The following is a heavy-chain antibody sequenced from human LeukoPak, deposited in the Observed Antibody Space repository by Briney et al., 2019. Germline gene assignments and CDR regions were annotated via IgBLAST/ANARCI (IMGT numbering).Heavy chain of an antibody. D-gene: IGHD6-19*01. CDR3: ARFLSDSSGWNADAFDI. J-gene: IGHJ3*02. CDR2: IYYSGST. CDR1: GGSISSYY. V-gene: IGHV4-59*01. Sequence: SETLSLTCTVSGGSISSYYWSWIRQPPGKGLEWIGYIYYSGSTNYNPSLKSRVTISVDTSKNQFSLKLNSVTAADTAVYYCARFLSDSSGWNADAFDIWGQGTMVTVSS.